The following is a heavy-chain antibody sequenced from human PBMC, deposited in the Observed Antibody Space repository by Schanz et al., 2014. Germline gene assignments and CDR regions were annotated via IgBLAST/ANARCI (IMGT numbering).Heavy chain of an antibody. CDR2: IYIGGNT. Sequence: EVQLVESGGGLVQPGGSLRLSCAASGFSVGNKYMNWVRQAPGKGLEWVSFIYIGGNTYYADSVKGRFTISRDNSKSTLYVEMNSLRVEDTAVYYCAKTLFPGGTQTFGNWGRGTLVTVS. J-gene: IGHJ4*02. V-gene: IGHV3-66*01. CDR3: AKTLFPGGTQTFGN. D-gene: IGHD2-8*02. CDR1: GFSVGNKY.